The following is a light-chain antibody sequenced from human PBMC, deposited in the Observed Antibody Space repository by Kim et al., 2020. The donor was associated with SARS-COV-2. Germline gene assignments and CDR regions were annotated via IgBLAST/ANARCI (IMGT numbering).Light chain of an antibody. V-gene: IGLV2-14*01. J-gene: IGLJ1*01. Sequence: QSALTQPASVSGSPGQSITISCTGTNRDIGTFDYVSWYQQHPGKAPKLMIYDVSKRPSGVSNRFSGSKSGNTASLTISGLQAEDEADYYCSSYTSSSHVFGTGTKVTVL. CDR2: DVS. CDR3: SSYTSSSHV. CDR1: NRDIGTFDY.